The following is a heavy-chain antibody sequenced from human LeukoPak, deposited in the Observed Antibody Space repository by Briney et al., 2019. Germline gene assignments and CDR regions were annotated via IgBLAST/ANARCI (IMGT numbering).Heavy chain of an antibody. D-gene: IGHD6-13*01. CDR3: ARGCKQLAPYYYYGMDV. J-gene: IGHJ6*02. Sequence: GASVKVSCKASGGTFNSYIINWVRQAPGQGLEWMGGIIPIFGTADYAQKFQGRVTITADESKSTAYMELSSLRSEDTAMYYCARGCKQLAPYYYYGMDVWGQGTTVTVSS. CDR2: IIPIFGTA. CDR1: GGTFNSYI. V-gene: IGHV1-69*13.